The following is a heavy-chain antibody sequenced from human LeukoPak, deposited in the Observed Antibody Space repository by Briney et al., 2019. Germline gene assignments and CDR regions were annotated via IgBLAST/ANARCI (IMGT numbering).Heavy chain of an antibody. D-gene: IGHD6-13*01. V-gene: IGHV3-33*08. CDR3: ARGALGAAAGLDY. CDR1: GSTFSRYW. Sequence: GGSLRLSCAASGSTFSRYWMHWVRQAPGKGLEWVAVIWYDGSNKYYADSVKGRFTISRDNSKNTLYLQMNSLRAEDTAVYYCARGALGAAAGLDYWGQGTLVTVSS. J-gene: IGHJ4*02. CDR2: IWYDGSNK.